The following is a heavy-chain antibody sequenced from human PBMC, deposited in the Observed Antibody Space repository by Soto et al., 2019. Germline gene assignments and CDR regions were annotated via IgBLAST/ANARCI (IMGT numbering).Heavy chain of an antibody. CDR1: GFTFSSYG. V-gene: IGHV3-30*18. Sequence: PGGSLRLSCAASGFTFSSYGMHWVRQAPGKGLEWVAVISYDGSNKYYADSVKGRFTISRDNSKNTLYLQMNSLGAEDTAVYYCAKPSGPYSSGWQDLFDCWGQGTLVTVSS. CDR2: ISYDGSNK. CDR3: AKPSGPYSSGWQDLFDC. D-gene: IGHD6-19*01. J-gene: IGHJ4*02.